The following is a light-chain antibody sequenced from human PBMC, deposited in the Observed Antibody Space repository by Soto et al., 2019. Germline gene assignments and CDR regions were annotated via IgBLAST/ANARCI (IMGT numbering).Light chain of an antibody. V-gene: IGLV1-40*01. J-gene: IGLJ1*01. CDR1: SSNIGAGYD. Sequence: QSALTQPPSVSGAPGQRVTISCTGSSSNIGAGYDVHWYQQLPGTAPKLLIYGNSNRPSGVPDRFSGSKSGTSASLAITGLQAEDEADYYCQSYDSSLSVPLVFGTGTKVTVL. CDR3: QSYDSSLSVPLV. CDR2: GNS.